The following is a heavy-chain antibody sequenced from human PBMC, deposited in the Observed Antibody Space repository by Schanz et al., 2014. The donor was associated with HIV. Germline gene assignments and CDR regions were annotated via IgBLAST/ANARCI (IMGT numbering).Heavy chain of an antibody. V-gene: IGHV1-69*06. CDR1: GGTFSRYA. Sequence: QVQLVQSGAEVKKPGSSVKVSCKASGGTFSRYAISWVRQAPGQGLEWMGGIIPSFDTTNYAQTFQGRVTITADKSTSTAFMELSSLRSDDTAVYYCARRESDGALDVWGPGTTVTVS. D-gene: IGHD2-21*02. CDR2: IIPSFDTT. J-gene: IGHJ6*02. CDR3: ARRESDGALDV.